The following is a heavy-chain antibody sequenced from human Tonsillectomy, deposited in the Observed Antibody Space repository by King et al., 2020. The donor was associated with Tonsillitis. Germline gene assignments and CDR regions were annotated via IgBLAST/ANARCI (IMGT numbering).Heavy chain of an antibody. V-gene: IGHV4-39*01. J-gene: IGHJ4*02. Sequence: QLQESGPGVVKPSETLSLTCTVSGGSISRSDHYWAWIRQPPGTGLGWIGDMYRGGTICYHPALKSRITISGGTSENRFSLKLSSGTAADTALYFCARYVSGSFDYWGQGALVTVSS. CDR2: MYRGGTI. CDR1: GGSISRSDHY. D-gene: IGHD1-26*01. CDR3: ARYVSGSFDY.